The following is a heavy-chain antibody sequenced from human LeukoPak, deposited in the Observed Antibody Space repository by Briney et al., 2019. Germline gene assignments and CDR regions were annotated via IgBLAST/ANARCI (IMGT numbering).Heavy chain of an antibody. J-gene: IGHJ4*02. V-gene: IGHV4-30-4*01. D-gene: IGHD4-23*01. Sequence: WIGYIYYRGSTYYNPSLKSRVTISVDPSKNQFSLNLSSVTAADTAVYSCARDYDAGNAFDYWGQGTLVTVSS. CDR2: IYYRGST. CDR3: ARDYDAGNAFDY.